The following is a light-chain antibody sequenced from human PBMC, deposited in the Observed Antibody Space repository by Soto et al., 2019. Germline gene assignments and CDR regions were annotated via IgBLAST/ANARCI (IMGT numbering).Light chain of an antibody. J-gene: IGKJ5*01. CDR1: QSLSTY. CDR3: QKRHNWPIT. V-gene: IGKV3-11*01. CDR2: GVY. Sequence: EIVLTPSPATLSFSPVEIATLSCMASQSLSTYLAWYQQKPGQAPRLLIYGVYTRAPGIPARFSGSGSGTDFTLTISSLEPADFGVYYCQKRHNWPITFGQGTRLEIK.